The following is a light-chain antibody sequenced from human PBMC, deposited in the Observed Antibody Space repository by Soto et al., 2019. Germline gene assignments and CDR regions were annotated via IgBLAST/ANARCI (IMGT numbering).Light chain of an antibody. CDR3: QQYNSYST. J-gene: IGKJ2*01. CDR2: KAS. Sequence: DIQMTQSPSTLSASVGDRVTITCRASQSISSWLAWYQQKPGKAPKLLIYKASSLESGVPSRFSGSGSGTEFTLTISRLQHDHFATYYCQQYNSYSTFGQGNKLEIK. CDR1: QSISSW. V-gene: IGKV1-5*03.